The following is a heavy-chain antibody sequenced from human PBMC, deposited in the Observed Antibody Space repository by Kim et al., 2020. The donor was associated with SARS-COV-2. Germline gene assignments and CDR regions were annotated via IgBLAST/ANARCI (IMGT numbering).Heavy chain of an antibody. J-gene: IGHJ5*02. CDR2: T. V-gene: IGHV1-8*01. D-gene: IGHD4-4*01. Sequence: TGYAQNFQGRVTMTRTTSISTAYMELSSLRSEDTAIYYCAGHWGVYSELDPWGQGTLVTVSS. CDR3: AGHWGVYSELDP.